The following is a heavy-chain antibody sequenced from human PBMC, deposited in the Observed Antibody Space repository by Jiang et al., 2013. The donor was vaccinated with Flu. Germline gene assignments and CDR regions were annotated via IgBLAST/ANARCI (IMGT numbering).Heavy chain of an antibody. CDR1: GYTFTSYD. CDR3: ARGPDSSSPHFDY. Sequence: SGYTFTSYDINWVRQATGQGLEWMGWMNPNSGNTGYAQKFQGRVTMTRNTSISTAYMELSSLRSEDTAVYYCARGPDSSSPHFDYWGQGTLVTVSS. V-gene: IGHV1-8*01. J-gene: IGHJ4*02. D-gene: IGHD6-6*01. CDR2: MNPNSGNT.